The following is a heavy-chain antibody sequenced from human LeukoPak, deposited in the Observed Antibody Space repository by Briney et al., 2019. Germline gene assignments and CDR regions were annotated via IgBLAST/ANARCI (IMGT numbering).Heavy chain of an antibody. CDR1: GGTFSSLP. CDR2: IMPIFVTA. Sequence: SVKFSCKASGGTFSSLPISWGRQAAGQVLELMGGIMPIFVTASYAQKFQGRVTITADKSTSTAYMELSSLRSEDAAVYYCAVRLGYCNGGNCLPREYYYYYMDVWGKGTTVTVSS. D-gene: IGHD2-15*01. CDR3: AVRLGYCNGGNCLPREYYYYYMDV. V-gene: IGHV1-69*06. J-gene: IGHJ6*03.